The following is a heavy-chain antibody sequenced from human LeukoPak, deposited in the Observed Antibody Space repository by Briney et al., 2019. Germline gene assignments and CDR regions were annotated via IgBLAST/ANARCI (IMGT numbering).Heavy chain of an antibody. V-gene: IGHV1-8*03. D-gene: IGHD3-22*01. J-gene: IGHJ3*02. CDR2: MNPNSGNT. Sequence: ASVKVSCKASGYTFTGYYMHWVRQAPGQGLEWMGWMNPNSGNTGYAQKFQGRVTITRNTSISTAYMELSSLRSEDTAVYYCARVSYDSSGYYYVDAFDIWGQGTMVTVSS. CDR1: GYTFTGYY. CDR3: ARVSYDSSGYYYVDAFDI.